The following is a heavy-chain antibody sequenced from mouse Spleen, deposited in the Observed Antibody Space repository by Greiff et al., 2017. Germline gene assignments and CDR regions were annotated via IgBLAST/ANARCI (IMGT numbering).Heavy chain of an antibody. Sequence: EVHLVESGGGLVKPGGSLKLSCAASGFTFSSYAMSWVRQTPEKRLEWVATISSGGSYTYYPDSVKGRFTISRDNAKNTLYLQMSSLRSEDTAMYYCARGVYFDYWGQGTTLTVSS. CDR3: ARGVYFDY. CDR1: GFTFSSYA. CDR2: ISSGGSYT. J-gene: IGHJ2*01. V-gene: IGHV5-9-3*01.